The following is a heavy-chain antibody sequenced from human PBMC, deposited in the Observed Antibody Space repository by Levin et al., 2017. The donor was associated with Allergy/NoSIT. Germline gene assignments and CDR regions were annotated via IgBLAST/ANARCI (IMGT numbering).Heavy chain of an antibody. Sequence: KSSETLSLTCTVSGASISSSHYHWGWVRKPPGKGLEWIGSILYTGTTNYFPSLKSRVTMSVDTSKNQFSLRLTSVTAADTAVYYCARDLDISMVERHGFDVWGQGTTVIVSS. CDR1: GASISSSHYH. J-gene: IGHJ3*01. CDR3: ARDLDISMVERHGFDV. CDR2: ILYTGTT. D-gene: IGHD3-10*01. V-gene: IGHV4-39*07.